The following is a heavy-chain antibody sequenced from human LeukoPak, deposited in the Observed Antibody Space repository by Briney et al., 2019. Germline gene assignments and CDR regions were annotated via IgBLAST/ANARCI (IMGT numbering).Heavy chain of an antibody. Sequence: TSETLSLTCTVSGGSISSYYWSWIRQPPGKGLEWIGYIYYSGSTNYNPSLKSRVTISVDTSKNQFSLKLSSVTAADTAVYYCARGVGIAVPLPFDYWGQGTLVTVSS. CDR3: ARGVGIAVPLPFDY. V-gene: IGHV4-59*01. D-gene: IGHD6-19*01. CDR1: GGSISSYY. J-gene: IGHJ4*02. CDR2: IYYSGST.